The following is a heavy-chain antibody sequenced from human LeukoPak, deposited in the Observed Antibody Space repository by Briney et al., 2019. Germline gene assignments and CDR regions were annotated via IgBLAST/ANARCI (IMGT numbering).Heavy chain of an antibody. CDR2: ISSTSTYI. CDR1: GFTFSTYS. CDR3: ARSPAARGSELVDP. Sequence: PGGSLRLSCAASGFTFSTYSMNWVRQAPGKGLEWLSSISSTSTYIYYADSVKGRFTISRDNAKNSLYLQMNTLRAEDTAVYYCARSPAARGSELVDPWGQGTLVTVSS. D-gene: IGHD1-26*01. V-gene: IGHV3-21*01. J-gene: IGHJ5*02.